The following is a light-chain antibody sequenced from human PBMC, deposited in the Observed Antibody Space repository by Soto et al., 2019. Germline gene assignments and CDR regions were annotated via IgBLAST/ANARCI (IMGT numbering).Light chain of an antibody. Sequence: QSALTQPASVSGSPGPSITISCTGTSSDVGAYNFVSWYQHHPGRAPKLIIYEVTIRPSGVSNRFSGSKSGNTASLTISGLQAEDEADYYCSSYTTSAPYVFGSGTKVTLL. CDR2: EVT. V-gene: IGLV2-14*01. CDR3: SSYTTSAPYV. J-gene: IGLJ1*01. CDR1: SSDVGAYNF.